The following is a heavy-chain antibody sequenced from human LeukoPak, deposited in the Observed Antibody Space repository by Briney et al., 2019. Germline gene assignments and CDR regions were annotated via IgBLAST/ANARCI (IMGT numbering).Heavy chain of an antibody. J-gene: IGHJ4*02. CDR2: IKSKTDGGTT. CDR1: GFPLRKSC. D-gene: IGHD3-16*02. V-gene: IGHV3-15*01. Sequence: NPGGSLRLSCGASGFPLRKSCMSSVRQAPGKGLEWVGRIKSKTDGGTTDHAAPVKGRFTISRDDSKNTLYLEMNILKTEDTAVYICATGVRHVIRFLIVRRVTINEDYWGQGTLVTVSS. CDR3: ATGVRHVIRFLIVRRVTINEDY.